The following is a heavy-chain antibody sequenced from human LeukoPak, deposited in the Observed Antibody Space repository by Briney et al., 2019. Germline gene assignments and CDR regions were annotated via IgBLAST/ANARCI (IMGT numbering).Heavy chain of an antibody. Sequence: GGSLRLSCAASGFTFSSYAMSWVRQAPGKGLEWVSAISGSGGSTYYADPVKGRFTISRDNSKNTLYLQMNSLRAEDTAVYYCAKDLDYGDYIDYWGQGTLVTVSS. CDR3: AKDLDYGDYIDY. V-gene: IGHV3-23*01. J-gene: IGHJ4*02. CDR1: GFTFSSYA. D-gene: IGHD4-17*01. CDR2: ISGSGGST.